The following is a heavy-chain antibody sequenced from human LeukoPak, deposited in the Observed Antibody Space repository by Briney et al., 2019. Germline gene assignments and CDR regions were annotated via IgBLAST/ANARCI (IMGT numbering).Heavy chain of an antibody. CDR3: ARPSNLGDDY. V-gene: IGHV4-39*01. CDR2: IYYTGST. CDR1: DGSISSTNSY. D-gene: IGHD3-10*01. Sequence: SETLSLTRTVSDGSISSTNSYWGWVRQPPGKGLEWIGSIYYTGSTYYNPSLKSRVSLSVDTSKNQFSLKLSSVTAADTAVYYCARPSNLGDDYWGQRTLVTVSS. J-gene: IGHJ4*02.